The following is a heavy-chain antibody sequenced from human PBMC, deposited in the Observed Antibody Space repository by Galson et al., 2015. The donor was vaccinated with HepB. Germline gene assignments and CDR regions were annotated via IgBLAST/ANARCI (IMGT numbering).Heavy chain of an antibody. Sequence: SVKVSCKVSGYTLTELSMHWVRQAPGKGLEWMGGLDPEDGETIYAQKFQGRVTMTEDTSTDTAYMELSSLRSEDTAVYYCATERATGSRCAFDIWGQGTMVTVSS. D-gene: IGHD2-15*01. CDR3: ATERATGSRCAFDI. CDR2: LDPEDGET. CDR1: GYTLTELS. J-gene: IGHJ3*02. V-gene: IGHV1-24*01.